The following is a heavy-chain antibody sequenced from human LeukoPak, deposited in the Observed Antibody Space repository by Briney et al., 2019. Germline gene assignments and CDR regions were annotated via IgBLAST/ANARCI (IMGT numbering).Heavy chain of an antibody. J-gene: IGHJ3*02. D-gene: IGHD5-12*01. Sequence: PGGSLRLSCAASKFTVSVNYMSWVRQAPGKGLEWVSFIYSGGSTYYADSVKGRFTTSRDNAKNSLYLQMNSLRAEDTAVYYCARGLRGYSGYVDAFDIWGQGTMVTVSS. V-gene: IGHV3-53*01. CDR2: IYSGGST. CDR1: KFTVSVNY. CDR3: ARGLRGYSGYVDAFDI.